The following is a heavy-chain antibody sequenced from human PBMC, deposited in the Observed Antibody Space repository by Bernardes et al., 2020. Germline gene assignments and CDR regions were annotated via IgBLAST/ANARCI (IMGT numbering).Heavy chain of an antibody. D-gene: IGHD4-17*01. CDR2: ISCSGEST. CDR3: AKVPNTAVTTAFDY. J-gene: IGHJ4*02. V-gene: IGHV3-23*01. Sequence: GGSLRLSCAASGFTFSTYAMSWVRQAPGEGLEWVSGISCSGESTYYADSVKGRLTVSRDNSKNTVYLQMNSLRVEDTAVYYCAKVPNTAVTTAFDYWGQGTLVTVSS. CDR1: GFTFSTYA.